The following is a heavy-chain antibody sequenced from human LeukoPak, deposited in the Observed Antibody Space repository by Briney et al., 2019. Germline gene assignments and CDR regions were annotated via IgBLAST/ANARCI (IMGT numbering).Heavy chain of an antibody. V-gene: IGHV3-23*01. J-gene: IGHJ3*02. Sequence: GGSLRLSCAASGFTFSSYAMSWVRQAPWKGLEWVSAISGSGGSTYYADSVKGRFTISRDNSKNTLYLQMNSLRAEDTAVYYCAKILVVIRSPPDAFDIWGQGTMVTVSS. CDR3: AKILVVIRSPPDAFDI. CDR2: ISGSGGST. CDR1: GFTFSSYA. D-gene: IGHD3-22*01.